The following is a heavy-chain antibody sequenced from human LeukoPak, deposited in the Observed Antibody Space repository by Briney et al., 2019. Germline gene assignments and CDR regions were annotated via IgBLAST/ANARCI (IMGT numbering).Heavy chain of an antibody. CDR2: ISAYNGNT. D-gene: IGHD6-19*01. V-gene: IGHV1-18*01. CDR3: ARVGSSGWYGMYYYYMDV. Sequence: ASVKVSCKASGGTFSSYAISWVRQAPGQGLEWMGWISAYNGNTNYAQKLQGRVTMTTDTSTSTAYMELRSPRSDDTAVYYCARVGSSGWYGMYYYYMDVWGKGTTVTVSS. CDR1: GGTFSSYA. J-gene: IGHJ6*03.